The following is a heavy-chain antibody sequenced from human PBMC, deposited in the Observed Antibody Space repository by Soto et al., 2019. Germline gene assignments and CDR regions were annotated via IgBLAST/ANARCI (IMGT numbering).Heavy chain of an antibody. Sequence: ASVKVSCKASGYTFTSYGISWVRQAPGQGLEWMGWISAYNGNTNYAQKLPGRVTMTTDTSTSTAYMELRSLRSDDTAVYYCARDPPTYYYGSGSYSNNWFDPWGQGTLVTVSS. J-gene: IGHJ5*02. D-gene: IGHD3-10*01. CDR3: ARDPPTYYYGSGSYSNNWFDP. CDR2: ISAYNGNT. V-gene: IGHV1-18*01. CDR1: GYTFTSYG.